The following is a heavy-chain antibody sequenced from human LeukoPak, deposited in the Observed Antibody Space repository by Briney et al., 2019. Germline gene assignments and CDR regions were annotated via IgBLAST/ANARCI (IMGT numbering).Heavy chain of an antibody. CDR2: IYWDDDK. D-gene: IGHD5-24*01. V-gene: IGHV2-5*02. CDR1: GLSLSTSGVG. Sequence: SGPTLVNPTQTLTLTCTFSGLSLSTSGVGVGWIRQPPGKALEWLALIYWDDDKRYSPSLKSRLTITKDTSKNQVVLTMTNMDPVDTATYYCAHSRREMATIKFDYWGQGTLVTVSS. CDR3: AHSRREMATIKFDY. J-gene: IGHJ4*02.